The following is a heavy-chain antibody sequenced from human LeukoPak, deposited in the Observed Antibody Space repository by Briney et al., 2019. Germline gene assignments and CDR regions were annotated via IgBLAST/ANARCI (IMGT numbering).Heavy chain of an antibody. CDR2: ISGSGGCT. J-gene: IGHJ4*02. Sequence: GGSLRLSCAASGFTFSSYAMSWVRQAPGKGLEWVSAISGSGGCTYYADSVKGRFTISRDNSKNTLYLQMNSLRAEDTAVYYCAKEHYGSGSYYPNYFDYWGQGTLVTVSS. CDR3: AKEHYGSGSYYPNYFDY. V-gene: IGHV3-23*01. CDR1: GFTFSSYA. D-gene: IGHD3-10*01.